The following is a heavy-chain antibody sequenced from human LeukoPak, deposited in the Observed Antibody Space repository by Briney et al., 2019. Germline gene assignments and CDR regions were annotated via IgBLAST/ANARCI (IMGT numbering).Heavy chain of an antibody. J-gene: IGHJ4*02. CDR2: INHSGST. CDR3: ARDMSSSGWYDLDY. Sequence: SETLSLTCAVYGGSFSGYYWSWIRQPPGKGLEWIGEINHSGSTDYNPFLKSRVTISVDTSKNQFSLKLSSVTAADTAVYYCARDMSSSGWYDLDYWGQGTLVTVSS. D-gene: IGHD6-19*01. V-gene: IGHV4-34*01. CDR1: GGSFSGYY.